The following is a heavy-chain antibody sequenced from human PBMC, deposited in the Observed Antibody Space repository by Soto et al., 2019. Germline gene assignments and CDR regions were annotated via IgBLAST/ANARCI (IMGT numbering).Heavy chain of an antibody. V-gene: IGHV4-59*01. D-gene: IGHD5-18*01. CDR1: GGSSSSYY. J-gene: IGHJ4*02. CDR2: IYYSGST. Sequence: SEILCLTWTVSGGSSSSYYWSWIRQPPGKGLEWIGYIYYSGSTNYNPSLKSRVTISVDTSKNQFSLKLSSVTAADTAVYYCARDNGYSYGYTLDHWGQGTLVPVSS. CDR3: ARDNGYSYGYTLDH.